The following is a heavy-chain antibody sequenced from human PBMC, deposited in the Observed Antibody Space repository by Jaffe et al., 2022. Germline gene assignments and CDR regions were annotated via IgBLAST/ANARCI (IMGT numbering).Heavy chain of an antibody. CDR3: VGGGLPYFDY. J-gene: IGHJ4*02. Sequence: EVQVVESGGGLVQPGGSLRLSCAASGFDFSIFEMNWVRQAPGKGLEWVSYISGSGSIKYYVDSVKGRFTISRDNAKNSLYLQMDSLRAEDTAVYYCVGGGLPYFDYWGQGTLVTVSS. CDR1: GFDFSIFE. CDR2: ISGSGSIK. D-gene: IGHD3-9*01. V-gene: IGHV3-48*03.